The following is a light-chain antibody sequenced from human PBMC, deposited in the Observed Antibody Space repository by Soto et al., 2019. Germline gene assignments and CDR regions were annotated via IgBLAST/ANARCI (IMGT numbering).Light chain of an antibody. V-gene: IGKV1-5*03. J-gene: IGKJ5*01. Sequence: DIQLTQSPSTLSTSVGDRVTITCRASQSISNWLAWYQQKPGKAPKLLIYEASSLESGVPSRFSGSGSGTEFTLTIRSLQPDDCAVYYCQQSSNWPPITVGQGTRLEIK. CDR3: QQSSNWPPIT. CDR2: EAS. CDR1: QSISNW.